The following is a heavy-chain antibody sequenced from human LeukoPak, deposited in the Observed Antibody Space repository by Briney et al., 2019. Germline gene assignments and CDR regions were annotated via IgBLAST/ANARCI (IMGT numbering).Heavy chain of an antibody. Sequence: GGSLRLSCAASGFTFSTNAMSWVRQTPGKGLEWLSAISGSGSSTYYADSVKGRFTISRDNSKNTLSLEMNSLRAEDTAIYYCARPLSSGNYWVAGFDLWGQGTMVTVSS. CDR3: ARPLSSGNYWVAGFDL. V-gene: IGHV3-23*01. J-gene: IGHJ3*01. CDR1: GFTFSTNA. CDR2: ISGSGSST. D-gene: IGHD1-26*01.